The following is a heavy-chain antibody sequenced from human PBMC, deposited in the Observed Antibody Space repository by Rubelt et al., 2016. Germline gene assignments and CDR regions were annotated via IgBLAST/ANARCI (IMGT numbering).Heavy chain of an antibody. D-gene: IGHD2-2*01. CDR2: IPSGSHII. CDR1: GFSFSDYS. CDR3: ASDRVG. Sequence: EVQLVESGGGLVQPGGSLRLSCQASGFSFSDYSMNWVRQAPGKGLEWLSYIPSGSHIIHYANSVKGRLTISRDNAKKSLYLQMNSLRVEDTAVYYCASDRVGWGQGTLVTVSS. V-gene: IGHV3-48*04. J-gene: IGHJ4*02.